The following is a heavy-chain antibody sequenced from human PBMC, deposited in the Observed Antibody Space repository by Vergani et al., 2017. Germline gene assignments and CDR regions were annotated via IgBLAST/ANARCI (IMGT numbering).Heavy chain of an antibody. CDR2: INHSGST. CDR3: ARGPWNYLHLYDY. D-gene: IGHD1-7*01. Sequence: QVQLQQWGAGLLKPSETLSLTCAVYGGSFSGYYWSWIRQPPGKGLEWIGEINHSGSTIYNPSLKSRVTISVDTSKNQFTLKLSSVTAAETAVYYCARGPWNYLHLYDYWGQGTLVTVSS. CDR1: GGSFSGYY. V-gene: IGHV4-34*01. J-gene: IGHJ4*02.